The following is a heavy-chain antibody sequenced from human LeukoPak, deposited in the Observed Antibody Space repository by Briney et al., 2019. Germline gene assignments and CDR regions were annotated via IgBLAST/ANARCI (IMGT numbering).Heavy chain of an antibody. CDR3: ARDYGDYGYYYYGMDV. CDR1: GGSVISGSYY. J-gene: IGHJ6*04. Sequence: SEALSLPCTVSGGSVISGSYYGSWIRQPPGQGLEWIGYIYYSGSTNYNPSLKSRVTISVDTSKNQFSLKLSSVTAADTAVYYCARDYGDYGYYYYGMDVWGKGTTVTVSS. V-gene: IGHV4-61*01. D-gene: IGHD4-17*01. CDR2: IYYSGST.